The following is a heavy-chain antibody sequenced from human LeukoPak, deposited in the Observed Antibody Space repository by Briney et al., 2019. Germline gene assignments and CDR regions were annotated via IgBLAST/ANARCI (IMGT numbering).Heavy chain of an antibody. V-gene: IGHV3-48*04. J-gene: IGHJ6*03. CDR1: GFTFSSYA. CDR2: ISSSSSTI. Sequence: GGSLRLSCAASGFTFSSYAMSWVRQAPGKGLEWVSYISSSSSTIYYADSVKGRFTISRDNAKNSLYLQMNSLRAEDTAVYYCARDFNYYYYYMDVWGKGTTVTVSS. CDR3: ARDFNYYYYYMDV.